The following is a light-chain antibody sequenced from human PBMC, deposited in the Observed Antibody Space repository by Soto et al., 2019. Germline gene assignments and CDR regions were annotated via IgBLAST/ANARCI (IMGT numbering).Light chain of an antibody. CDR1: QSISSW. CDR2: KAS. V-gene: IGKV1-5*03. Sequence: DIQMTQSPSTLSASVGDRVTITCRASQSISSWLAWYQQKPGKAPKVLIYKASSLESGVPSRFSGSGSGTEFTPTISSLQPDDFATYYCQQYNSYPLTFGQGTKVEIK. J-gene: IGKJ1*01. CDR3: QQYNSYPLT.